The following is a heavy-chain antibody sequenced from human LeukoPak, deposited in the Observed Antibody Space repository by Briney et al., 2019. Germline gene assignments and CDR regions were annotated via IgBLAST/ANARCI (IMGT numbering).Heavy chain of an antibody. CDR3: ARTEASYDSSGSHSD. J-gene: IGHJ4*02. Sequence: SETLSLTCAVYGGSFSGYYWSWIRQPPGKGLEWIGEINHSGSTSYNPSLKSRVTISVDTTQNQFSPKLSSVTAADTVVYCCARTEASYDSSGSHSDWGQGTLVTVSS. CDR2: INHSGST. CDR1: GGSFSGYY. V-gene: IGHV4-34*01. D-gene: IGHD3-22*01.